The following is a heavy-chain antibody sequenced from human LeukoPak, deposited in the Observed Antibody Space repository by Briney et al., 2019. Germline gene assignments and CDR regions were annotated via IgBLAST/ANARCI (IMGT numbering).Heavy chain of an antibody. CDR3: TTRRQDGW. CDR2: IKSKSDGGTI. Sequence: GESLRLSCVGSGFTFSDAWMSWVRQAPGKGLEWVGRIKSKSDGGTIDYAAPVKGRFTISRDDSRNTLYLQMNSLKTEDTAVYYCTTRRQDGWWGQGTLVTVS. CDR1: GFTFSDAW. D-gene: IGHD2-15*01. J-gene: IGHJ4*02. V-gene: IGHV3-15*01.